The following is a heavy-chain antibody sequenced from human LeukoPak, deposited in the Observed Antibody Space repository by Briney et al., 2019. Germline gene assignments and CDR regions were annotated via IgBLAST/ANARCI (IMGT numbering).Heavy chain of an antibody. CDR2: IWYGGSNK. V-gene: IGHV3-33*08. J-gene: IGHJ5*02. D-gene: IGHD3-3*01. CDR1: GFTFSSYG. Sequence: GGSLRLSCAASGFTFSSYGMHWVRQAPGKGLEWVAVIWYGGSNKYYADSVKGRFTISRDNSQNTLYLQMNSLRAEDTAVYYCARDFGVIRRSWGQGTLVSVSS. CDR3: ARDFGVIRRS.